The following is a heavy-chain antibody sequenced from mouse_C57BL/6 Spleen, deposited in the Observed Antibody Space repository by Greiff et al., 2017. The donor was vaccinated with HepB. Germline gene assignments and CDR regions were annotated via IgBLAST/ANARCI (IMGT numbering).Heavy chain of an antibody. Sequence: EVKVVESGGGLVKPGGSLKLSCAASGFTFSSYAMSWVRQTPEKRLEWVATISDGGSYTYYPDNVKGRFTISRDNAKNNLYLQMSHLKSEDTAMYYCARTDYYGSSYWYFDVWGTGTTVTVSS. CDR1: GFTFSSYA. V-gene: IGHV5-4*03. CDR2: ISDGGSYT. CDR3: ARTDYYGSSYWYFDV. D-gene: IGHD1-1*01. J-gene: IGHJ1*03.